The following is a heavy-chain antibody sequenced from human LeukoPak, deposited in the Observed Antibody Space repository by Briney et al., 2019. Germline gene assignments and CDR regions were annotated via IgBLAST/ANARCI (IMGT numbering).Heavy chain of an antibody. CDR1: GFTFSSYG. J-gene: IGHJ4*02. CDR2: IGFDGSKI. Sequence: PGGSLRLSCVASGFTFSSYGMQWVRQAPGKGLEWVAFIGFDGSKIYYADSVKGRFTISRDNSKNTANPQMNSLRVEDTAVYYCAKDSDTYGHRHFDHWGQGTLVTVSS. V-gene: IGHV3-30*02. D-gene: IGHD2-8*01. CDR3: AKDSDTYGHRHFDH.